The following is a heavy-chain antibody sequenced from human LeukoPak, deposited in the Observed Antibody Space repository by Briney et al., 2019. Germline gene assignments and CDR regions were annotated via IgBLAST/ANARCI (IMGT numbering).Heavy chain of an antibody. V-gene: IGHV3-33*01. CDR3: ARDRGYCSGGSCYSNYFDY. J-gene: IGHJ4*02. CDR2: IWSDGSNY. Sequence: PGRSLRLSCAASGFTFSSYGMHWVRQAPGKGREWVVLIWSDGSNYFYPDSVKDRFSNSRDNSKNTVYLQMNSLRAEDTAVYYCARDRGYCSGGSCYSNYFDYWGLGTLVTVSS. CDR1: GFTFSSYG. D-gene: IGHD2-15*01.